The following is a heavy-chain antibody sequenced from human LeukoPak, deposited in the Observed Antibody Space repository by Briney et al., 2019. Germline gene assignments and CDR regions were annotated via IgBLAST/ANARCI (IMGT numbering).Heavy chain of an antibody. CDR3: VKDDGWVQYAN. CDR1: GFIFSHHG. D-gene: IGHD5-24*01. V-gene: IGHV3-23*01. J-gene: IGHJ4*02. Sequence: GGTLRLSCATSGFIFSHHGMNWVRQAPGKGLEWVSGIRADAVTTYYADSVKGRFIVSRDNSKNTVYLQMNSLSAEDAAVYYCVKDDGWVQYANWGQGTLVTVSS. CDR2: IRADAVTT.